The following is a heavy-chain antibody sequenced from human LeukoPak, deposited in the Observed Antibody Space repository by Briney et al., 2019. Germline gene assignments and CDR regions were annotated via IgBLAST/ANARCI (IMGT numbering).Heavy chain of an antibody. CDR2: IYTSGST. CDR1: GGSISSYY. J-gene: IGHJ4*02. D-gene: IGHD5-12*01. Sequence: SETLSLTCTVSGGSISSYYWSWIRQSPGKGLEWIGYIYTSGSTNYNPSLKSRVTISVDTSKNQFSLKLSSVTAADTAVYYCARANSGYEYYFDYWGQGTLVTVSS. CDR3: ARANSGYEYYFDY. V-gene: IGHV4-4*09.